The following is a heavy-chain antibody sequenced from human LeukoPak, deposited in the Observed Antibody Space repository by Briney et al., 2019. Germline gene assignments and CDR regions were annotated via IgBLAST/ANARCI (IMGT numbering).Heavy chain of an antibody. CDR3: ARRAGNYYDSSGYYFN. Sequence: SETLSLTCAVYGGSFSGYYWSWIRQPPGKGLEWMGEINHSGSTNYNPSLNSRVTISVDTSKNQFSLKLSSVTAADTAVYYCARRAGNYYDSSGYYFNWGQGTLVTVSS. CDR2: INHSGST. V-gene: IGHV4-34*01. D-gene: IGHD3-22*01. J-gene: IGHJ4*02. CDR1: GGSFSGYY.